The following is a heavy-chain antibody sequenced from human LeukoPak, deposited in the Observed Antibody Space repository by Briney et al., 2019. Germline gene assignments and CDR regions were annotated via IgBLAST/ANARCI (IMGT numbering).Heavy chain of an antibody. CDR2: ISSSGSTI. D-gene: IGHD3-10*01. CDR1: GFTFSDYY. J-gene: IGHJ6*03. CDR3: AKSYGSGSFYYYYMDV. Sequence: GGSLRLSCAASGFTFSDYYMSWIRQAPGKGLEWVSYISSSGSTIYYADSVKGRFTISRDNAKNSLYLQMNSLRAEDTAVYYCAKSYGSGSFYYYYMDVWGKGTTVTVSS. V-gene: IGHV3-11*04.